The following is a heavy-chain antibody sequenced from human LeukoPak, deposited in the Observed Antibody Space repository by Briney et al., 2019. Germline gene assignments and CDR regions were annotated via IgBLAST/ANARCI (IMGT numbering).Heavy chain of an antibody. V-gene: IGHV7-4-1*02. CDR1: GYTINSYA. CDR3: ARDGLRSCTSSSCYPGEDAFDI. D-gene: IGHD2-2*01. Sequence: ASVKVSCKASGYTINSYAMNWVRQAPGQGLEWMAWINTNTGNPTYAQGFTGRFVFSLDTSISTAYLRISGLKAEDTAVYYCARDGLRSCTSSSCYPGEDAFDIWGQGTMVTVSS. CDR2: INTNTGNP. J-gene: IGHJ3*02.